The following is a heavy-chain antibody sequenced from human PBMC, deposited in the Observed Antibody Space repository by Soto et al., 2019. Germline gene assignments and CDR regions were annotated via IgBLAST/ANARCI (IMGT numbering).Heavy chain of an antibody. J-gene: IGHJ4*02. D-gene: IGHD3-22*01. CDR3: AKDDDGSGYLPYYFDY. V-gene: IGHV4-59*12. CDR1: GGSISSYY. CDR2: VYHSGTT. Sequence: SETLSLTCTVSGGSISSYYWSWIRQPPGKGPEWIGYVYHSGTTNYNPSLGSRVIISLDTSKNQFSLKLNSLRADDTAVYYCAKDDDGSGYLPYYFDYWGLGTLVTVSS.